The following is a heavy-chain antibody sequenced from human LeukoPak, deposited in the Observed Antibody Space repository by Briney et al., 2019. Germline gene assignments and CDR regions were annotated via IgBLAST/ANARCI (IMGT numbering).Heavy chain of an antibody. D-gene: IGHD6-6*01. V-gene: IGHV3-23*01. CDR3: AKFFRYRIAASDYFDY. CDR1: GFTFSTYW. Sequence: QPGGSLRLSCAASGFTFSTYWMSWVRQAPGKGLEWVSAISGSGGSTYYADSVKGRFTISRDNSKNTLYLQMNSLRAEDTAVYYCAKFFRYRIAASDYFDYWGQGTLVTVSS. J-gene: IGHJ4*02. CDR2: ISGSGGST.